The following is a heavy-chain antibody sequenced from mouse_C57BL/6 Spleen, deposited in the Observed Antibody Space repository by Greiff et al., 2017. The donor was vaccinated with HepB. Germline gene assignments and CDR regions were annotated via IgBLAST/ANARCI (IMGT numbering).Heavy chain of an antibody. D-gene: IGHD2-14*01. V-gene: IGHV14-4*01. CDR3: TTSSTRYFDY. Sequence: VQLQQSGAELVRPGASVKLSCTASGFNIKDDYMHWVKQRPEQGLEWIGWIDPENGDTEYASKFQGKATITADTSSNTAYLQLSSLTSEDTAVYYCTTSSTRYFDYWGQGTTLTVSS. CDR2: IDPENGDT. CDR1: GFNIKDDY. J-gene: IGHJ2*01.